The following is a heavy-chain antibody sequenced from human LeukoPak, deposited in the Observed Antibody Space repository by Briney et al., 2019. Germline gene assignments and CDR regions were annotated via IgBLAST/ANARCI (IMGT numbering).Heavy chain of an antibody. CDR3: ARASRDGYNQNFDH. Sequence: GESLKISCKGLGYSFSTYWNAWVRQRPGKGLEWMGIIYPGGSETRYDPSFQGQVTISADTSTSTAYLQGSSLRASDTAMYYCARASRDGYNQNFDHWGQGTQVTVSS. J-gene: IGHJ4*02. CDR2: IYPGGSET. V-gene: IGHV5-51*01. D-gene: IGHD5-24*01. CDR1: GYSFSTYW.